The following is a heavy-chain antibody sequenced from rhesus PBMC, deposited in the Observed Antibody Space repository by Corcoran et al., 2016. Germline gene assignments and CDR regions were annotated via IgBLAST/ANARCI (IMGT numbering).Heavy chain of an antibody. V-gene: IGHV3S16*01. CDR1: GFTFSDYY. CDR2: ISSASGYI. D-gene: IGHD4-29*01. Sequence: EVQLVESGGGLVQPGGSLILSCAASGFTFSDYYMSWVCQAPGKGLEWVSSISSASGYIYYADSVRGRFTISRDNAKNSLSLQMNSLKTEDTAVYYCTRGSTVATYFDYWGQGVLVTVSS. J-gene: IGHJ4*01. CDR3: TRGSTVATYFDY.